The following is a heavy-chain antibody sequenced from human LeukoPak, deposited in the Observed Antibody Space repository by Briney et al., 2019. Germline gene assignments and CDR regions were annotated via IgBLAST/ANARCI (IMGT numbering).Heavy chain of an antibody. CDR2: ISGTGGST. J-gene: IGHJ4*02. D-gene: IGHD1-14*01. CDR1: GLTFSSYA. CDR3: ARTHSVLSLHFDS. Sequence: GGSLRLSCAASGLTFSSYAMSWVRQAPGKGLEWVSAISGTGGSTYYADSVKGRFTISRDNSKNTLYLQMNSLRAEDTAVYYCARTHSVLSLHFDSWGQGTLVTVSS. V-gene: IGHV3-23*01.